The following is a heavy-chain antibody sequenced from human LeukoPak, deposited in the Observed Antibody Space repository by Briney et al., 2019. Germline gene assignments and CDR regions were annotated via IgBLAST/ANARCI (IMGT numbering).Heavy chain of an antibody. J-gene: IGHJ6*02. CDR3: AATYYDFWSGYGYYYYGMDV. Sequence: PSETLSLTCTVSGGSISSYYWSWIRQPPGKGLEWIGYIDYSGSTNYNPSLKSRVTISVDTSKNQFSLKLSSVTAADTAVYYCAATYYDFWSGYGYYYYGMDVWGQGTTVTVSS. CDR2: IDYSGST. D-gene: IGHD3-3*01. CDR1: GGSISSYY. V-gene: IGHV4-59*01.